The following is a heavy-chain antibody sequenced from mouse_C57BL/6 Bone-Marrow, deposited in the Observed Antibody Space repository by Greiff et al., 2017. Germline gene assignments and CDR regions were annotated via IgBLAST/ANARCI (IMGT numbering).Heavy chain of an antibody. Sequence: VQLQQSDAELVKPGASVKISCKASGYTFTDHTIHWMKQRPEQGLEWIGYIYPRDGSTKYTAKFKGKATLTADKSSSTAYMQLNSLTSEDSAVDFYARGGSSYVYDLDYWGQGTSLTVSS. CDR1: GYTFTDHT. D-gene: IGHD1-1*01. CDR2: IYPRDGST. V-gene: IGHV1-78*01. J-gene: IGHJ2*02. CDR3: ARGGSSYVYDLDY.